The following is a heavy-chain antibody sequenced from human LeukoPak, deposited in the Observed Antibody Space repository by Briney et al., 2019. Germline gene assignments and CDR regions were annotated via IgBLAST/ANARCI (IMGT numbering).Heavy chain of an antibody. CDR3: ARDTQYCSGGSCYSLFDY. V-gene: IGHV3-21*01. CDR2: ISSSSYI. Sequence: GGSLRLSCAASGFTFSSYSMNWVRQAPGKGLEWVSSISSSSYIYYADSVKGRFTISRDNAKNSLYLQMNSLRAEDTAVYYCARDTQYCSGGSCYSLFDYWGQGTLVTVSS. CDR1: GFTFSSYS. J-gene: IGHJ4*02. D-gene: IGHD2-15*01.